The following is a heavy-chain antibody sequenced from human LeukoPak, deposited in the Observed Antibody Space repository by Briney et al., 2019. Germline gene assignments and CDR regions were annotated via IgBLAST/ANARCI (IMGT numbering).Heavy chain of an antibody. CDR1: GFTFSSYA. D-gene: IGHD3-10*01. CDR3: ARSTYGSGSYAYFDY. J-gene: IGHJ4*02. V-gene: IGHV3-23*01. CDR2: ISGSGGST. Sequence: PGGSLRLSCAASGFTFSSYAMSWVRQAPGKGLEWVSAISGSGGSTYYADSVKGRFTISRDNSKNTLYLQMNSLRAEDTAVYYCARSTYGSGSYAYFDYWGQGTLVTVSS.